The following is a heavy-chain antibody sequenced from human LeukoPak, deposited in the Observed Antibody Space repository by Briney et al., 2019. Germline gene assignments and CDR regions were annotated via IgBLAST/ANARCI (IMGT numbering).Heavy chain of an antibody. D-gene: IGHD3-22*01. J-gene: IGHJ4*02. CDR2: IYHSGST. CDR1: GGSISSSNW. CDR3: ARGSYSDSSGSIDY. Sequence: PSETLSLTCAVSGGSISSSNWWSWVRQPPGKGLEWIGEIYHSGSTNYNPSLKSRVTISVDKSKNQFSLKLCSVTAADTAVYYCARGSYSDSSGSIDYWGQGTLVTVSS. V-gene: IGHV4-4*02.